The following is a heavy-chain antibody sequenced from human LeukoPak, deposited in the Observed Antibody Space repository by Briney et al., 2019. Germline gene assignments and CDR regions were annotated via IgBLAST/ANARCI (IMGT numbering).Heavy chain of an antibody. J-gene: IGHJ5*02. D-gene: IGHD5-12*01. Sequence: GGSLRLSCAASGFSFSNYEMNWVRQAPGKGLGWISYITASSTTIYYADSVKGRFTISRDNAKNSLYLQMNGLRGEDTAVYYCAKGPGARGHFNWFDPWGQGTLVTVSS. V-gene: IGHV3-48*03. CDR1: GFSFSNYE. CDR3: AKGPGARGHFNWFDP. CDR2: ITASSTTI.